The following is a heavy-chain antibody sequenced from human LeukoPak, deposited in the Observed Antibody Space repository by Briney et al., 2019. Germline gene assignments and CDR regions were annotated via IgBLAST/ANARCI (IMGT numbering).Heavy chain of an antibody. CDR2: IIPIFGTA. V-gene: IGHV1-69*13. Sequence: SVKVSCKASGYTFTGYYMHWVRQAPGQGLEWMGGIIPIFGTANYAQKFQGRVTITADESTSTAYMELSSLRSEDTAVYYCARDEYYDSSGNRFDYWGQGTLVTVSS. J-gene: IGHJ4*02. CDR1: GYTFTGYY. D-gene: IGHD3-22*01. CDR3: ARDEYYDSSGNRFDY.